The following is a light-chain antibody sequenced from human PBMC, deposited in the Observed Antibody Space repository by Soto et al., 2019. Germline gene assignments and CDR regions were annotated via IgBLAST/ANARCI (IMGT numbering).Light chain of an antibody. V-gene: IGKV3-15*01. J-gene: IGKJ2*01. CDR3: QHYNNWPRT. CDR2: GAS. Sequence: EIVMTQSPATLSVSPGERATLSCRASQSVSSNLAWYQQKPGQAPRLLIYGASTRATGVPARFSGSGSGTEFTLTISSLQSEDFAVYYCQHYNNWPRTVGQGTKREIK. CDR1: QSVSSN.